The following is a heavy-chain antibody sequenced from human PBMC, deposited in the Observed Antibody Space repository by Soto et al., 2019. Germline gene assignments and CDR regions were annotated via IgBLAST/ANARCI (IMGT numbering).Heavy chain of an antibody. J-gene: IGHJ5*02. CDR3: ARERSWNSVNGFDP. CDR2: IYKDGRDATDGST. D-gene: IGHD1-1*01. Sequence: TGRSLRLPCTVAGCSSSSNYVTWLRQDPGKGLEWVAVIYKDGRDATDGSTYYADSVKDRFVISRDNSRNTLFLQMNSLRAEDTAVYYCARERSWNSVNGFDPWGQGTLVPVSS. V-gene: IGHV3-53*01. CDR1: GCSSSSNY.